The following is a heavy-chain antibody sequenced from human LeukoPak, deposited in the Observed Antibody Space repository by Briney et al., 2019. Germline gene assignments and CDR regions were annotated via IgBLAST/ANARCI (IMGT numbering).Heavy chain of an antibody. CDR3: ARDSGTSGEVKFDP. CDR1: GGSISSYY. Sequence: SETLSLTCTVSGGSISSYYLSWIRQPAGKGLEWIGRIYAGGSTTYSPSLKSRVTMSLDTSKNQFSLKVTSVTAADTAVYYCARDSGTSGEVKFDPWGQGTLVTVSS. CDR2: IYAGGST. J-gene: IGHJ5*02. V-gene: IGHV4-4*07. D-gene: IGHD3-10*01.